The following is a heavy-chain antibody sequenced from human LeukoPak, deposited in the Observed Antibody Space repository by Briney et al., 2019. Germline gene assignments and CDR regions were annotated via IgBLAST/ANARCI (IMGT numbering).Heavy chain of an antibody. CDR2: IVVDTGYT. J-gene: IGHJ4*02. V-gene: IGHV1-58*02. CDR1: GFTFTTSA. CDR3: AADGYTSAWSYY. Sequence: SVKVSCKASGFTFTTSAMQWVRQARGQRLEWIGWIVVDTGYTNYAQTFQERLTITRDMCTSTAYLDLSSLRSEDTAVYYCAADGYTSAWSYYWGQGTLVTVSS. D-gene: IGHD6-19*01.